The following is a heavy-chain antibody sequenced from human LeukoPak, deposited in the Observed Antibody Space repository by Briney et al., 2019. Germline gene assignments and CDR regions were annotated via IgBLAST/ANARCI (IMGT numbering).Heavy chain of an antibody. CDR1: GYSISSGYY. D-gene: IGHD6-13*01. CDR3: VRVTTSSWFEGYFDY. V-gene: IGHV4-38-2*02. J-gene: IGHJ4*02. CDR2: LYHGGST. Sequence: PSETLSLTCTVSGYSISSGYYWGWIRQPPGKGLEWIGNLYHGGSTYYNPSLKSRVTMSGDTSKNQFSLNLSSVTAADTAVYFCVRVTTSSWFEGYFDYWGQGTLVTVSS.